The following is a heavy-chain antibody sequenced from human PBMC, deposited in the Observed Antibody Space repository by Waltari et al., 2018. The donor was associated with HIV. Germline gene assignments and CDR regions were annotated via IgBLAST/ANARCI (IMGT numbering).Heavy chain of an antibody. CDR3: ARGVHDFYYGMDV. CDR1: GFTFSSFG. V-gene: IGHV3-33*01. CDR2: IWYDGSKK. Sequence: QVQLVESGGDVVQPGRSLGLSCAVSGFTFSSFGMHWVRQAPGKGLEWVAVIWYDGSKKYYADSVKGRFTISRDNSKNTLYLQMNSLRDEDTAVYYCARGVHDFYYGMDVWGQGTSVTVSS. J-gene: IGHJ6*02.